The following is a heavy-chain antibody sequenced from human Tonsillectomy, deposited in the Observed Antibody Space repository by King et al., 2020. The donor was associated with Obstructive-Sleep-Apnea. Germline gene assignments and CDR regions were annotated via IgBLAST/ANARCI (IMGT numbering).Heavy chain of an antibody. J-gene: IGHJ5*02. CDR2: IYYSGGT. CDR1: GGSISSSRYY. D-gene: IGHD2-2*01. CDR3: ARSLGGNIVVVPAAIGAYNWFDP. V-gene: IGHV4-39*07. Sequence: QLQESGPGLVKPSENLSLTCTVSGGSISSSRYYWGWIRQPPGKGLEWIGSIYYSGGTYYKPSLQSRVTISVDTSQNQFSLKLSAVTAADTAVYYCARSLGGNIVVVPAAIGAYNWFDPWGQGTLVTVSS.